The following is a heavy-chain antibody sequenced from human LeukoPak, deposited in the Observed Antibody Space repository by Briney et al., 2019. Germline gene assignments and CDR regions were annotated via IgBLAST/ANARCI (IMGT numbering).Heavy chain of an antibody. CDR2: ISISSSYI. V-gene: IGHV3-21*01. D-gene: IGHD3-22*01. CDR3: ARDFSSSRYDSSGYYYPRIAFDI. Sequence: GGSLRLSCAASGFTFSSYSMNWVRQAPGKGLEWVSSISISSSYIYYADSVKGRFTISRDNAKNSLYLQMNSLRAEDTAVYYCARDFSSSRYDSSGYYYPRIAFDIWGQGTMVTVSS. J-gene: IGHJ3*02. CDR1: GFTFSSYS.